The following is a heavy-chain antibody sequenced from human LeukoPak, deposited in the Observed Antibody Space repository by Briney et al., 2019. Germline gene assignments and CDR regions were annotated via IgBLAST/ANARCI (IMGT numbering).Heavy chain of an antibody. CDR1: GFTFSSYS. J-gene: IGHJ6*03. V-gene: IGHV3-21*01. D-gene: IGHD3-10*01. CDR2: ISSSSYI. CDR3: ARDGSSGSYFSAVHYYYYMDV. Sequence: PGGSLRLSCAASGFTFSSYSMNWVRQAPGKGLEWVSSISSSSYIYYADSVKGRFTISRDNAKNSLYLQMNSLRAEDTAVYYCARDGSSGSYFSAVHYYYYMDVWGKGTTVTVSS.